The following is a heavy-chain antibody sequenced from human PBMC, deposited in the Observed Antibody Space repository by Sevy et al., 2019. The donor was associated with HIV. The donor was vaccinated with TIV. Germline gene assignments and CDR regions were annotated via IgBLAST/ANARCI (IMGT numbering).Heavy chain of an antibody. D-gene: IGHD2-2*01. CDR2: INEDGTEK. CDR1: GFTFSTYW. J-gene: IGHJ6*02. CDR3: ARDNATVSRRGLRYYYYGTDV. Sequence: GGSLRLSCAASGFTFSTYWMSWFRQAPGKGLEWVANINEDGTEKFYVDSVNGRFTMSNDNAKNSLYLQMNSLRAEDAAVYYCARDNATVSRRGLRYYYYGTDVWGQGTTVTVSS. V-gene: IGHV3-7*01.